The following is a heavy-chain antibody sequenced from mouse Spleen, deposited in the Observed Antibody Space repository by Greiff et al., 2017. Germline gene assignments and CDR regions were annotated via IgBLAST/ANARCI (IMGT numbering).Heavy chain of an antibody. CDR3: AKLGLLGG. Sequence: VKLLESGPGLVAPSQSLSITCTVSGFSFTSYCVDWVRQPPGQGLEWLGVIWGGGSKNYNSALMSRLSISKDKSKSQVFLKMNMLQTDDTAMYYCAKLGLLGGWGQGTLVTVSA. V-gene: IGHV2-9*01. CDR1: GFSFTSYC. J-gene: IGHJ3*01. CDR2: IWGGGSK. D-gene: IGHD1-1*01.